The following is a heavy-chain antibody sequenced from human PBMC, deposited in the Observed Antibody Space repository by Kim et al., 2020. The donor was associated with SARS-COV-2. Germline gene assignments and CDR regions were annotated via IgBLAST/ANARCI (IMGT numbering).Heavy chain of an antibody. D-gene: IGHD3-10*01. J-gene: IGHJ4*02. Sequence: SETLSLTCAVYGGSFSGYYWSWIRQPPGKGLEWIGEINHSGSPNYNPSLKSRVTISVDTSKNQFSLKLSSVTAADTAGYYCARGSGHPLPYWGQGTLVA. V-gene: IGHV4-34*01. CDR1: GGSFSGYY. CDR2: INHSGSP. CDR3: ARGSGHPLPY.